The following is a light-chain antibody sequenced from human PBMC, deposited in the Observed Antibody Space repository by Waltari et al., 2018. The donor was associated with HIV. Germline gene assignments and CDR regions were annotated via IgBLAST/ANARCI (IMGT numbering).Light chain of an antibody. Sequence: DILMTQTPPSLSVTPGQPTSISCKSSQSLLHRDGKTYLYWYLPKPGQPPQLLINEVSNRVCGVPDMFSGSGSGTDFTLKIRRVETDDVGVYFCMQSVQFPLFTFGGGTKVEI. CDR2: EVS. V-gene: IGKV2D-29*01. CDR3: MQSVQFPLFT. J-gene: IGKJ4*01. CDR1: QSLLHRDGKTY.